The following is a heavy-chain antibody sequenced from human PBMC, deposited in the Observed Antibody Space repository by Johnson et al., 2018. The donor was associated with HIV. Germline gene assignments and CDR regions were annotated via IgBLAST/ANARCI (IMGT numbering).Heavy chain of an antibody. CDR3: TTGWYSGYDLPNAVDS. V-gene: IGHV3-15*01. CDR2: IKSKTDGGTT. Sequence: MQLVESGGGLVKPGGSLRLSCAASGFTFSNAWMSWVRQAPGKGLEWVGRIKSKTDGGTTDYAAPVKGRFTISRDDSKNTLYLQMNSLKTEDTAVYYCTTGWYSGYDLPNAVDSWGQGTLVTVSS. D-gene: IGHD5-12*01. CDR1: GFTFSNAW. J-gene: IGHJ3*02.